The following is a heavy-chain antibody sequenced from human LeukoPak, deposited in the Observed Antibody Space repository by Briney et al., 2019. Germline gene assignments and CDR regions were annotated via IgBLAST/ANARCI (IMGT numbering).Heavy chain of an antibody. V-gene: IGHV3-23*01. Sequence: PGGSLRLSCAASGLTLSSYAMSWVRQAPGKGLEWVAAISGSGGSTYYADSVKGRFTISRDNSKNTLYLQMNSLRAEDTAVYYCARAQEVVTREYYYYYGMDVWGQGTTVTVSS. D-gene: IGHD4-23*01. CDR2: ISGSGGST. CDR3: ARAQEVVTREYYYYYGMDV. CDR1: GLTLSSYA. J-gene: IGHJ6*02.